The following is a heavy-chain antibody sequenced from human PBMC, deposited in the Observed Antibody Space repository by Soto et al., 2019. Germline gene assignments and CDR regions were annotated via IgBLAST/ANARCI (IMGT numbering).Heavy chain of an antibody. CDR1: GGSFSGYY. D-gene: IGHD1-26*01. J-gene: IGHJ6*03. Sequence: SETLSLTCAVYGGSFSGYYLSWIRQPPGKGLEWIGEINHSGSTNYNPSLKSRVTISVDTSKNQFSLRLSSVTAADTAVYYCARAMSGVTYYYYYYMDVWGKGTTVTVSS. V-gene: IGHV4-34*01. CDR2: INHSGST. CDR3: ARAMSGVTYYYYYYMDV.